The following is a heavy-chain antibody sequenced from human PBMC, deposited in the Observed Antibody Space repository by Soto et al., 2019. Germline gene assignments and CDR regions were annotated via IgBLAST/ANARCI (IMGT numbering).Heavy chain of an antibody. Sequence: QITLKESGPTLVKPTQTLTLTCTFSGFSFTTDGMGVGWIRQPPGKALEWLALIYWDDDKRYSPSLKSRLTITKDASTNQVVLTLTKMDPADTATYYCAHLSWAASGTRYYFDYWGQGTLVTVSS. D-gene: IGHD6-13*01. CDR2: IYWDDDK. CDR1: GFSFTTDGMG. CDR3: AHLSWAASGTRYYFDY. J-gene: IGHJ4*02. V-gene: IGHV2-5*02.